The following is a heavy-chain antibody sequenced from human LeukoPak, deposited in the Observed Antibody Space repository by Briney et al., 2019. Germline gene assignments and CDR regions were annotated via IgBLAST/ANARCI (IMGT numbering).Heavy chain of an antibody. CDR1: GFTFSRYS. D-gene: IGHD2-2*03. J-gene: IGHJ4*02. CDR2: IKHDGSGK. V-gene: IGHV3-7*01. Sequence: GGSLRLSCAASGFTFSRYSMNWVRQAPGKGLEWVANIKHDGSGKYYVDSVKGRFTVSRDNAKNSLYLQMNSLRAEDTAVYFCARDNVDIPTNIRGGADYWGQGTLVTVSS. CDR3: ARDNVDIPTNIRGGADY.